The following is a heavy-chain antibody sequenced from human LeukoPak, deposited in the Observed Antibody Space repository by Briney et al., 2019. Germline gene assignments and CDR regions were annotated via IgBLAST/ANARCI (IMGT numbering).Heavy chain of an antibody. Sequence: PGGSLRLSCAASGFTFSSYAVSWVRQAPGKGLEWVSAFSGRGGSTYYADSVKGRFTISRDNSKNTLYLQMNSLRVEDTAVYYCAKDIVVVVAATYFDYWGRGTLVTVSS. CDR2: FSGRGGST. CDR1: GFTFSSYA. CDR3: AKDIVVVVAATYFDY. V-gene: IGHV3-23*01. J-gene: IGHJ4*02. D-gene: IGHD2-15*01.